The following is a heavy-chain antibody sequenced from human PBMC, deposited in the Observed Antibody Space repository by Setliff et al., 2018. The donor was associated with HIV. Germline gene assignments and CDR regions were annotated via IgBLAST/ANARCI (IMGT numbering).Heavy chain of an antibody. J-gene: IGHJ4*02. CDR2: IYDNEKT. Sequence: PSETLSLTCSVSGGVSGGDMGVHDWSWIRQPPGKGLEWIGYIYDNEKTFYNPSLKSRVTITVDTSKNQISLQLTSVTAADTAVYYCARGQGRFSFGAQLGYYFDYWGQGTLVTVSS. CDR3: ARGQGRFSFGAQLGYYFDY. V-gene: IGHV4-61*08. CDR1: GGVSGGDMGVHD. D-gene: IGHD5-18*01.